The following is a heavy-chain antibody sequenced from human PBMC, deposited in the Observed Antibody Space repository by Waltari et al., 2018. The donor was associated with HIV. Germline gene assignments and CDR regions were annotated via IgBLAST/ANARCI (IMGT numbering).Heavy chain of an antibody. V-gene: IGHV1-69*08. Sequence: QVQLVSSGAEVKKPGSSVKVSCKASGGAFVSQTFNWGRQAPGQGLEWMGSAIPMFGTANYSRKFQGRVTMTADKSTTTAYMELNGLRIDDTAVYYCAAARETMGVDFDSWGQGTLVTVS. CDR1: GGAFVSQT. CDR3: AAARETMGVDFDS. D-gene: IGHD3-10*01. J-gene: IGHJ5*01. CDR2: AIPMFGTA.